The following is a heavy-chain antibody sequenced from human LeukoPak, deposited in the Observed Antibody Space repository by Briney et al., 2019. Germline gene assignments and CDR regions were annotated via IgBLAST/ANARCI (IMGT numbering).Heavy chain of an antibody. Sequence: SETLSLTCAVYGGSFSGYYWSWIRQPPGKGLEWIGEINHSGSTNYNPSLKSRVTISVDTSKNQFSLKLNSVTAADTAVYYCARDLSDDYSLDYWGQGTLVSVSS. CDR1: GGSFSGYY. J-gene: IGHJ4*02. V-gene: IGHV4-34*01. CDR2: INHSGST. D-gene: IGHD3-16*01. CDR3: ARDLSDDYSLDY.